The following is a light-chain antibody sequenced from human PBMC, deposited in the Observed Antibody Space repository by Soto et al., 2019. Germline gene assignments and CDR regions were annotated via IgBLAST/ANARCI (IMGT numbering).Light chain of an antibody. V-gene: IGKV1-5*01. Sequence: DIQMAQSPSTLSASIVDRVTITCWASQSLDNCFAWYQQKPGKAPKLLIYDVSSLQSGVPSRFSGSGSGTEFTLTISNLQPEDFATYYCQQANSPPLTFGGGTKVDI. CDR2: DVS. CDR3: QQANSPPLT. J-gene: IGKJ4*01. CDR1: QSLDNC.